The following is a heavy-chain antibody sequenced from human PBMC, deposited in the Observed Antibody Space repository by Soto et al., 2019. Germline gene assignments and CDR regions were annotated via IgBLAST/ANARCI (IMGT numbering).Heavy chain of an antibody. J-gene: IGHJ6*02. V-gene: IGHV5-10-1*01. CDR3: ATETGYCSGGSCYPTDYYYGMDV. Sequence: GESLKISCKGSGYSFTSYWISWVRQMPGKGLEWMGRIDPSDSYTNYSPSFQGHVTISADKSISTAYLQWSSLKASDTAMYYCATETGYCSGGSCYPTDYYYGMDVWGQGTTVTVSS. CDR2: IDPSDSYT. CDR1: GYSFTSYW. D-gene: IGHD2-15*01.